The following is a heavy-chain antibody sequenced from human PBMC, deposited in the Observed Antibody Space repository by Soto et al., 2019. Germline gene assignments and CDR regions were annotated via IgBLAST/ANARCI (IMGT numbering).Heavy chain of an antibody. CDR3: ARDRLYDSTHYYYNYGMEV. CDR2: ISYDGSNK. CDR1: GFTFISYA. J-gene: IGHJ6*02. Sequence: PGGSLRLSCAASGFTFISYAMYWVRQAPGKGLEWVAVISYDGSNKNYADSVKGRFTISRDNSKNTLHLQMNSLRAEDTAVYYCARDRLYDSTHYYYNYGMEVSGQGTTVTVYS. V-gene: IGHV3-30-3*01. D-gene: IGHD3-22*01.